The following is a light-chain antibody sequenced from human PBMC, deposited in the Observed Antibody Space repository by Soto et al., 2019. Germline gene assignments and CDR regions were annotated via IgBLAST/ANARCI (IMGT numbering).Light chain of an antibody. CDR3: QQYNNWPPVT. Sequence: EIVMTQSPVTLSVSPEERVTLSCRASQSVSNNLAWYQQKSGQAPRLLIYGASTGVTGIPARFSGSGSGTEFTLTISSLQSEDFAIYYCQQYNNWPPVTFGQGTRLEIK. J-gene: IGKJ5*01. V-gene: IGKV3-15*01. CDR1: QSVSNN. CDR2: GAS.